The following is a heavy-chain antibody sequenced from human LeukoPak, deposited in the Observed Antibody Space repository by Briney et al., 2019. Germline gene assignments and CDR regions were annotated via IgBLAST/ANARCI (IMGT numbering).Heavy chain of an antibody. D-gene: IGHD2-15*01. Sequence: GGSLRLSCAASGFPFSTYAMSWVRQAPGKGLEWVSVISGSGGDTYYADSVKGRFTISRDDSKNTLYLQMNSLRAEDTAVYYCAKANVVAAMADWFDPWGQGTLVTVSS. J-gene: IGHJ5*02. V-gene: IGHV3-23*01. CDR3: AKANVVAAMADWFDP. CDR2: ISGSGGDT. CDR1: GFPFSTYA.